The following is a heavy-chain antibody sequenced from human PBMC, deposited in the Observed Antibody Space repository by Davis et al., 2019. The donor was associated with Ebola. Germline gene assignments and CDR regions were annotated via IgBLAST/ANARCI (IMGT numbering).Heavy chain of an antibody. J-gene: IGHJ4*02. Sequence: PGGSLRLSCAASGFTFRNSGMNWVRQAPGKGLEWVSSISSSSTYIYYADSVKGRFTISRDNAKNSLYLQMNSLRSDDTAVYYCARGSTGGYRGQGTLITVSS. CDR3: ARGSTGGY. V-gene: IGHV3-21*01. D-gene: IGHD1-14*01. CDR2: ISSSSTYI. CDR1: GFTFRNSG.